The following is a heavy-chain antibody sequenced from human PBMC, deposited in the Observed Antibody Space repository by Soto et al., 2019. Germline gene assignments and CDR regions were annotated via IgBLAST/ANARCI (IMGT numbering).Heavy chain of an antibody. CDR2: VYSTGTI. V-gene: IGHV4-4*07. Sequence: LSLTCTVSGDFISYYSWAWIRQSAGKGLEWIGRVYSTGTIFYNPSLKSRATMSVDTSKNQFSLKLTSVNAADTAVYYCARDDLGRNTRAFDPWGQGTLVTVSS. CDR1: GDFISYYS. CDR3: ARDDLGRNTRAFDP. J-gene: IGHJ5*02.